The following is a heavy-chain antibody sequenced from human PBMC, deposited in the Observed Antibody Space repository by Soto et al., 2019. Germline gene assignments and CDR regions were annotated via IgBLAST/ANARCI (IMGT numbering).Heavy chain of an antibody. V-gene: IGHV1-69*13. CDR1: GGTFSSYA. J-gene: IGHJ4*02. Sequence: SVKVSCKASGGTFSSYAISWVRQAPGQGLEWMGGIIPIFGTANYAQKFQGRVTITADESTSTAYMELSSLRSEDTAVYYCARGTYYYDSSGYGTWFDYWGQGTLVTVSS. D-gene: IGHD3-22*01. CDR2: IIPIFGTA. CDR3: ARGTYYYDSSGYGTWFDY.